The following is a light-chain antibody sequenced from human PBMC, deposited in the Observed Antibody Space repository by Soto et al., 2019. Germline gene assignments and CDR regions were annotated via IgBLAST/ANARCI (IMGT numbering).Light chain of an antibody. CDR1: SSDIGTNNF. CDR2: DVT. Sequence: QSALTQPRSVSGSPGQSVTFSCIGTSSDIGTNNFVSWYQQNPGKAPKLLIYDVTKRPSGVPDRFSGSKSGNTASLTISGLQAEDEADYYCNSHTTSSTLIFGGGTKVTVL. CDR3: NSHTTSSTLI. J-gene: IGLJ2*01. V-gene: IGLV2-11*01.